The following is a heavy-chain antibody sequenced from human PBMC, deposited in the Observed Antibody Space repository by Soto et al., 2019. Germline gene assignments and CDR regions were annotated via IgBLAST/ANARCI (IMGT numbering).Heavy chain of an antibody. Sequence: QVQLQESGPGLVKPSQTLSLTCTVSGGSISSGDYYWSWIRQPPGKGLEWIGYIYYSGSTYYNPSLKSRVTISVDTSKNQFSLKLSSVTAADTAVYYCARDEERRSRRYYYYGMDVWGQGTTVTVSS. CDR2: IYYSGST. CDR3: ARDEERRSRRYYYYGMDV. V-gene: IGHV4-30-4*01. D-gene: IGHD1-26*01. J-gene: IGHJ6*02. CDR1: GGSISSGDYY.